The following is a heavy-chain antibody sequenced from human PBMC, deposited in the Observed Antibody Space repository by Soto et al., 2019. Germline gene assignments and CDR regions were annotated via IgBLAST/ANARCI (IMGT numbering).Heavy chain of an antibody. V-gene: IGHV1-46*01. CDR2: INPSGGST. CDR3: AKDRGRATAGEYYYYGMDV. Sequence: ASVKVSCKASGYTFTSYYIHGVRQAPGQGLEWMGMINPSGGSTDYAQNFQGRVTMTRDPSTSTVYMELSSLRSDDTAVYYCAKDRGRATAGEYYYYGMDVWGQGNTVTVSS. D-gene: IGHD6-13*01. CDR1: GYTFTSYY. J-gene: IGHJ6*02.